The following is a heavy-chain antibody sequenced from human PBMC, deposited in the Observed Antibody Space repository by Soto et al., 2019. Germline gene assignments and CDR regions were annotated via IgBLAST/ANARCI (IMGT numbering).Heavy chain of an antibody. J-gene: IGHJ4*02. CDR3: ARGRGYYDSSGYYYFPIVDY. Sequence: QVQMVESGGGVVQPGRSLRLSCAASGFTFSSYAMHWVHQAPGKGLEWVTVISYDGSNKYYADSVQGRFTISRDNSKNTLYLQMNSLRAEDTAVYYCARGRGYYDSSGYYYFPIVDYWGQGTLVTVSS. D-gene: IGHD3-22*01. CDR1: GFTFSSYA. CDR2: ISYDGSNK. V-gene: IGHV3-30-3*01.